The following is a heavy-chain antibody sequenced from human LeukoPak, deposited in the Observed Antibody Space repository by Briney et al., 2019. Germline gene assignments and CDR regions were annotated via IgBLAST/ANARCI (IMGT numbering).Heavy chain of an antibody. D-gene: IGHD5-18*01. CDR2: IYYSGST. V-gene: IGHV4-30-4*01. Sequence: SQTLSLTCTVSGGSISSGDYYWSWIRQPPGKGLEWMGYIYYSGSTYYNPSLKSRVTISVDTSKNQFSLKLSSVTAADTAVYYCARDGVVGYSSYGMDVWGKGTTVTVSS. J-gene: IGHJ6*04. CDR1: GGSISSGDYY. CDR3: ARDGVVGYSSYGMDV.